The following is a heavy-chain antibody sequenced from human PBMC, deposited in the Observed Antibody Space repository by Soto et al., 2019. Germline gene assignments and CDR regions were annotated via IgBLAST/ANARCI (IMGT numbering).Heavy chain of an antibody. Sequence: GGSLRLSCVVSGFTVSSIYMSWVRQAPGKGLEWVSVIYSGGSTYYADSVKGRFTISRDNSKNTLYLQMNSLRAEDTAVYYCASAVGWNYFDYWGQGTLVTVSS. V-gene: IGHV3-53*01. J-gene: IGHJ4*02. CDR2: IYSGGST. CDR3: ASAVGWNYFDY. D-gene: IGHD6-19*01. CDR1: GFTVSSIY.